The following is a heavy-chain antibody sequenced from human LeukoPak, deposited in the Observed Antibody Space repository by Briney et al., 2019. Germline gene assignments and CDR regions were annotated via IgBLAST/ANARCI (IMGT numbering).Heavy chain of an antibody. V-gene: IGHV1-24*01. Sequence: ASVKVSCKVSGYTLTELSMHWVRQAPGKGLEWMGGFDPEGGETIYAQKFQGRVTMTEDTSTDTAYMELSSLRSEDTAVYYCATGSRSVLPWFGEFDYWGQGTLVTVSS. D-gene: IGHD3-10*01. CDR3: ATGSRSVLPWFGEFDY. CDR2: FDPEGGET. J-gene: IGHJ4*02. CDR1: GYTLTELS.